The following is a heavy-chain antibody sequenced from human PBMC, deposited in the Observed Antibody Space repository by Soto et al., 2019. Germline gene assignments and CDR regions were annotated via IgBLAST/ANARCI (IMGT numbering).Heavy chain of an antibody. V-gene: IGHV3-23*01. J-gene: IGHJ3*02. CDR2: ISGSGGST. Sequence: GGSLRLSCAASGFTFSSYAMSWVRQAPGKGLEWVSAISGSGGSTYYADSVKGRFTISRDNSKNTLYLQMGSLRAEDMAVYYCASLITMVRGVPRRNDAFDIWGQGTMVTVSS. D-gene: IGHD3-10*01. CDR3: ASLITMVRGVPRRNDAFDI. CDR1: GFTFSSYA.